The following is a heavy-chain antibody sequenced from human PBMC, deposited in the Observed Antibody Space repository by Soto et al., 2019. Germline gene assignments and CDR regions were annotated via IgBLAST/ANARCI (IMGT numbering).Heavy chain of an antibody. CDR1: GGYLYRRDYH. CDR2: IHNSRTT. V-gene: IGHV4-30-4*01. Sequence: SETLSLPCTVSGGYLYRRDYHWSWTRQSPATGLEWIGYIHNSRTTINNPSLRGRVTVTLDTSRRQFSLTQASVTAADTAVDYCVREERIAAPQLDYWGQGIPVTVSS. CDR3: VREERIAAPQLDY. J-gene: IGHJ4*02. D-gene: IGHD6-6*01.